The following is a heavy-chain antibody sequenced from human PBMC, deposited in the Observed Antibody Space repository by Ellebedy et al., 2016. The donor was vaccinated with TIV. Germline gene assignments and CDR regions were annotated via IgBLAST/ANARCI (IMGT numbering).Heavy chain of an antibody. CDR2: IYYSGST. V-gene: IGHV4-39*01. J-gene: IGHJ6*02. CDR1: GGSIRRSSYY. D-gene: IGHD4-23*01. Sequence: MPSETLSLTCSVSGGSIRRSSYYWGWIRQPPGKGLEWIGSIYYSGSTYYNPSLKSRVTISVDTSKNQFSLKLTSVTAADTAVYYCAVVTPWHYYYGLDVWGQGTTVTVSS. CDR3: AVVTPWHYYYGLDV.